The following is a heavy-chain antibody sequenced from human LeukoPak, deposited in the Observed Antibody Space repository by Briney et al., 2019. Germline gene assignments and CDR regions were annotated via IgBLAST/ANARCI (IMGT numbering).Heavy chain of an antibody. D-gene: IGHD3/OR15-3a*01. V-gene: IGHV1-24*01. CDR2: FDPEDGET. Sequence: SVKVSCKVSGYTLTELSMHWVRQAPGKGLEWMGGFDPEDGETIYAQKFQGRVTMTEDTSTDTAYMELSSLRSEDTAVYYCATEGLRTGCSPYYFDYWGQGTLVTVSS. CDR1: GYTLTELS. J-gene: IGHJ4*02. CDR3: ATEGLRTGCSPYYFDY.